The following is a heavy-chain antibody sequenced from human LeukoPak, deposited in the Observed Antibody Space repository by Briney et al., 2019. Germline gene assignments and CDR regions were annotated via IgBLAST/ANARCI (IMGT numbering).Heavy chain of an antibody. J-gene: IGHJ4*02. CDR3: ARVSTYSGSY. V-gene: IGHV4-34*01. CDR2: INHSGST. D-gene: IGHD1-26*01. CDR1: GGSFSGYY. Sequence: SETLSLTCAVYGGSFSGYYWSWIRQPPGKGLEWIGEINHSGSTNYNPSLKSRVTISVDTSKNQFSLKLSSVTAADTAVYYCARVSTYSGSYWGQGTLVTVSS.